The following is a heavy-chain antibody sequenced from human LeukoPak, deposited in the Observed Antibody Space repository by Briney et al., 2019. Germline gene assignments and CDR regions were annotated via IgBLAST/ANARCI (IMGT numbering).Heavy chain of an antibody. CDR2: ISGSGGST. V-gene: IGHV3-23*01. CDR1: GFTFNFYG. Sequence: GGSLRLSCAASGFTFNFYGMSWVRQAPGKGLEWVSGISGSGGSTYYADSVKGRFTISRDNSKNTLYLQMNSLRAEDTAVYYCARDGIAVAGTLAVFDYWGQGTLVTVSS. D-gene: IGHD6-19*01. CDR3: ARDGIAVAGTLAVFDY. J-gene: IGHJ4*02.